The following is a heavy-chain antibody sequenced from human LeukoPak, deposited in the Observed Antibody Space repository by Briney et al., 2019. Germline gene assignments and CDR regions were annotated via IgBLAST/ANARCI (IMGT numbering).Heavy chain of an antibody. D-gene: IGHD1-26*01. CDR2: IWYDGSNK. V-gene: IGHV3-33*01. CDR1: GFTFSSYG. J-gene: IGHJ6*02. Sequence: PGGSLRLSCAASGFTFSSYGMHWVRQAPGKGLEWVAVIWYDGSNKYYADSVKGRFTISRDNSKNTLYLQMNSLRAEDTAVYYCARDSGSYRYYFYGMDVWGQGTTVTVSS. CDR3: ARDSGSYRYYFYGMDV.